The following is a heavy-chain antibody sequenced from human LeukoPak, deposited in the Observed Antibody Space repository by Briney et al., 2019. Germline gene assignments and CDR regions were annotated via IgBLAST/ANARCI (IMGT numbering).Heavy chain of an antibody. CDR2: TYYRSKWYN. J-gene: IGHJ5*02. D-gene: IGHD6-13*01. V-gene: IGHV6-1*01. CDR1: GDSVSRNSVA. Sequence: SQTLSLTCAISGDSVSRNSVAWNWIRQSPSRGLEWLGRTYYRSKWYNDYAVSVRSRISINPDTSKNQFSLKLSSVTAADTAVYYCARRIWVYSSSWRVGNWFDPWGQGTLVTVSS. CDR3: ARRIWVYSSSWRVGNWFDP.